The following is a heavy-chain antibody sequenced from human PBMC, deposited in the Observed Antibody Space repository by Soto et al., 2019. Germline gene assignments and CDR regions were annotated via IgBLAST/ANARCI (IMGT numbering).Heavy chain of an antibody. V-gene: IGHV4-39*01. CDR2: IYYSGST. Sequence: SEPLSLTCTVAGGSISSSSYYRGRIRQPPGKGLEWIGSIYYSGSTYYNPSLKSRVTISVDTSKNQFSLKLSSVTAADTAVYYCARHSQMDWCDPWGQGPLVTVSS. CDR1: GGSISSSSYY. CDR3: ARHSQMDWCDP. D-gene: IGHD2-8*01. J-gene: IGHJ5*02.